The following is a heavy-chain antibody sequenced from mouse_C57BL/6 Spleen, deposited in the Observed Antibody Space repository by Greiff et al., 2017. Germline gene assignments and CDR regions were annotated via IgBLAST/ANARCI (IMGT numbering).Heavy chain of an antibody. J-gene: IGHJ2*01. CDR1: GYAFSSYW. CDR2: IFPGDGDT. CDR3: ARSTTVAHFDY. D-gene: IGHD1-1*01. V-gene: IGHV1-80*01. Sequence: VKLQESGAELVKPGASVKISCKASGYAFSSYWMNWVKQRPGKGLEWIGQIFPGDGDTNYNGKFKGKATLTAGKSSSTAYMQLSSLTSEDSAVYFCARSTTVAHFDYWGQGTTLTVSS.